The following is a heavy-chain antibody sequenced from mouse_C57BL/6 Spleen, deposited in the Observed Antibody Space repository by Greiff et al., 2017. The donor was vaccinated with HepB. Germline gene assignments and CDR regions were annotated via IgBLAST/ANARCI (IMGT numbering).Heavy chain of an antibody. Sequence: DVKLQESGPGLVKPSQSLSLTCSVTGYSITSGYYWNWIRQFPGNKLEWMGYISYDGSNNYNPSLKNRISITRDTSKNQFFLKLNSVTTEDTATYSCARAREYGYYDYWGQGTTLTVSS. CDR1: GYSITSGYY. V-gene: IGHV3-6*01. CDR2: ISYDGSN. D-gene: IGHD1-1*02. CDR3: ARAREYGYYDY. J-gene: IGHJ2*01.